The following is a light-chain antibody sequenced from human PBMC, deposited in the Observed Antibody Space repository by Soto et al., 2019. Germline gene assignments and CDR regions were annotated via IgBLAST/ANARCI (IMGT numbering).Light chain of an antibody. Sequence: QSALTQPASVSGSPGQSITLSCTGTSSDIGGYDYVSWYQRYPGKAPKLIIYDVNNRPSGVSNRFSGSKSGNTASLTISGLQAEDEADYYCTSYASSSTHVVFGGGTKQTVL. CDR2: DVN. CDR3: TSYASSSTHVV. V-gene: IGLV2-14*01. CDR1: SSDIGGYDY. J-gene: IGLJ2*01.